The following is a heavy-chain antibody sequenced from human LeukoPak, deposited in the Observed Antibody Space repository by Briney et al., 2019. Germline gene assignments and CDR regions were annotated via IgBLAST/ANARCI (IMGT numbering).Heavy chain of an antibody. CDR3: AKDVGKWESLHFFDY. Sequence: GGSLRLSCAASGFTFSSCAMSWVRQAPGKGLEWISGISGSGASTYYADSVTGRFTISRDNSRNTLYLQMNSLRGDDTAVYYCAKDVGKWESLHFFDYWGQGTLVTVSS. CDR2: ISGSGAST. J-gene: IGHJ4*02. V-gene: IGHV3-23*01. CDR1: GFTFSSCA. D-gene: IGHD1-26*01.